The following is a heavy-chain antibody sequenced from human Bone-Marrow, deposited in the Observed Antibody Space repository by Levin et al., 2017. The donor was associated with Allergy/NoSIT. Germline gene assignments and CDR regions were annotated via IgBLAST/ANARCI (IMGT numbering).Heavy chain of an antibody. CDR3: SSPTGAYGGQEDYYDS. V-gene: IGHV4-39*01. CDR1: GGSITSGSVTSDRYY. J-gene: IGHJ4*01. CDR2: IYHSGGT. D-gene: IGHD4-17*01. Sequence: SETLSLTCTLSGGSITSGSVTSDRYYWVWIRQSPGKGLEWIGSIYHSGGTYYNPSLKSRVTISADTSMNQFSLKLNSVTAADTAVYYCSSPTGAYGGQEDYYDSWGQGMLVTVSS.